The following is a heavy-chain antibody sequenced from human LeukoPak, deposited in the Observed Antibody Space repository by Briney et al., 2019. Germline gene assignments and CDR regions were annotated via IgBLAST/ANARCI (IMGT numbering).Heavy chain of an antibody. CDR2: IYYSGST. CDR3: ATLGGYCSSTSCYQSYYYYYMDV. Sequence: SETLSLTCTVSGGSISSSSYYWGWIRQPPGKGLEWIGSIYYSGSTYYNPSLKSRVTISVDTSKNQFSLKLSSVTAADTAVYYCATLGGYCSSTSCYQSYYYYYMDVWGKGTTVTVSS. D-gene: IGHD2-2*01. V-gene: IGHV4-39*01. J-gene: IGHJ6*03. CDR1: GGSISSSSYY.